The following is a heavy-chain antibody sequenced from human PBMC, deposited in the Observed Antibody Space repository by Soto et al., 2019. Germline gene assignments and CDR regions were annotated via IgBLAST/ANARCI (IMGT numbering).Heavy chain of an antibody. D-gene: IGHD6-6*01. CDR2: INHSGST. J-gene: IGHJ4*02. CDR1: GGSFSGYY. CDR3: ARPYSSCGEGFDY. V-gene: IGHV4-34*01. Sequence: SETLSLTCAVYGGSFSGYYWSWIRQPPGKGLEWIGEINHSGSTNYNPSLKSRVTISVDKSKNQFSLKLSSVTAADTAVYYCARPYSSCGEGFDYWGQGTLVTVSS.